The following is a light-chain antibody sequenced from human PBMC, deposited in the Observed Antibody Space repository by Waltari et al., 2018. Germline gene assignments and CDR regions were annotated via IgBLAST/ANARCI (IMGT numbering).Light chain of an antibody. Sequence: SSELTQDPAVSVALGQPVRITCQGDSLRSYYASWYQQKPGQAPVLVIYGKNNRHSGIPDRFSGSSSGNTASLTITGAQAEDEADYFCNSRDSSGNHPHVVFGGGTKLTVL. CDR2: GKN. CDR3: NSRDSSGNHPHVV. CDR1: SLRSYY. V-gene: IGLV3-19*01. J-gene: IGLJ2*01.